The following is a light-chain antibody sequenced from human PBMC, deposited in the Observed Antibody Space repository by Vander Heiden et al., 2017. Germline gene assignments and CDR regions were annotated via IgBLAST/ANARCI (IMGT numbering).Light chain of an antibody. CDR2: EGT. CDR3: CSCAGTINEV. Sequence: QSALTQPASVSGSPGQSITISCTGISRELGSSNLVSWYQQHPDKAPKRRMLEGTKRPSGVSNRFSGSKSGNSDSPTISGLQPQDEADDVCCSCAGTINEVFGTGTKLTVL. CDR1: SRELGSSNL. J-gene: IGLJ1*01. V-gene: IGLV2-23*01.